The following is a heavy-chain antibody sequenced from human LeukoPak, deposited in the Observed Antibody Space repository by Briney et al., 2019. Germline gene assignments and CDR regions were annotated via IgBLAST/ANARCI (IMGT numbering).Heavy chain of an antibody. D-gene: IGHD4-11*01. CDR2: INPHTGAT. J-gene: IGHJ6*03. Sequence: ASVKVSCKASGYRFTGYHIHWVRQAPGQGLEWMGWINPHTGATNYAQKFQGRVTMTRDTSVSTASMELNRLKSDDTAVYYCARDGFRVTTTLTYYYYYYMDVWGEGTTVTVSS. CDR3: ARDGFRVTTTLTYYYYYYMDV. V-gene: IGHV1-2*02. CDR1: GYRFTGYH.